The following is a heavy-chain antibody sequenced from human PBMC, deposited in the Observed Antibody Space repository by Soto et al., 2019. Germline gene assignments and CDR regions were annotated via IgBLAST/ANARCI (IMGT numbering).Heavy chain of an antibody. CDR1: GFSRSTSGVG. Sequence: QITLKESGPTLVKPTQTLTLTCTFSGFSRSTSGVGVGWIRQPPVKALEWLALIYWDDFKRYSPSLKSRLTFNKNTSKNQMVLTMTNMDPVDTATYYCAHIRNIITFGGVIVVDAFDIWGQGTMVTVSS. J-gene: IGHJ3*02. D-gene: IGHD3-16*02. CDR2: IYWDDFK. CDR3: AHIRNIITFGGVIVVDAFDI. V-gene: IGHV2-5*02.